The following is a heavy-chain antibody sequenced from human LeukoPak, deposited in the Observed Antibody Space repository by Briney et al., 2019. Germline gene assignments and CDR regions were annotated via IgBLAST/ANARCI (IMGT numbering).Heavy chain of an antibody. CDR3: ARQPFAGSSTSRKRGGRYSYYYMAV. V-gene: IGHV4-34*12. D-gene: IGHD2-2*01. J-gene: IGHJ6*03. CDR1: GFTFSSYA. CDR2: IIHSGST. Sequence: GSLRLSCAASGFTFSSYAMSWVRQPPGKGLEWIGEIIHSGSTNYNPSLKGRVTISVDTSKNQFSLTLSSVTAADTAVYYCARQPFAGSSTSRKRGGRYSYYYMAVWGKGTTVTISS.